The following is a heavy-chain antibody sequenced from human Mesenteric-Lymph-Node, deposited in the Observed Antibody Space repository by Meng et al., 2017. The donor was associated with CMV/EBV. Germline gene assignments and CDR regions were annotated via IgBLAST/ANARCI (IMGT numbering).Heavy chain of an antibody. D-gene: IGHD6-13*01. V-gene: IGHV3-11*04. CDR3: ARDPSYSSSSDV. CDR2: ISSSGSTI. CDR1: GFTFSDYY. Sequence: GGSLRLSCAASGFTFSDYYMSWIRQAPGKGLEWVSYISSSGSTIYYADSVKGRFTISRDNVKNSLYLQMNSLRAEDTAVYYCARDPSYSSSSDVWGQGTTVTVSS. J-gene: IGHJ6*02.